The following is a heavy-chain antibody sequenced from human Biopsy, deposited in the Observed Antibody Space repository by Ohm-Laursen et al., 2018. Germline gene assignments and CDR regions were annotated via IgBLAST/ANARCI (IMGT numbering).Heavy chain of an antibody. CDR2: IFNNANT. Sequence: TLSLTRPVSGGSISSGGSYWRWIRQPPGKGLGWIGPIFNNANTYYNPSLKNLITISGDTSKNQFSLKLNSVTAADTAVYYCARGDYFDSNGYFWFDPWGQGTLVTVSS. J-gene: IGHJ5*02. D-gene: IGHD3-22*01. CDR3: ARGDYFDSNGYFWFDP. CDR1: GGSISSGGSY. V-gene: IGHV4-31*01.